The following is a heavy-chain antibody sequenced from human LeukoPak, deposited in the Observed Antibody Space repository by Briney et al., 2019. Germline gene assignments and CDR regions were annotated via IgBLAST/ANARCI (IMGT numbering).Heavy chain of an antibody. CDR1: GFTFSSYE. Sequence: GGSLRLSCAASGFTFSSYEMNWVRQAPGKRLEWVSYISSSGSTIYYADSVKGRFTISRDNSKNTLYLQMNSLRAEDTAVYYCARGSYYVRGAFDIWGQGTMVTVSS. CDR3: ARGSYYVRGAFDI. J-gene: IGHJ3*02. V-gene: IGHV3-48*03. CDR2: ISSSGSTI. D-gene: IGHD1-26*01.